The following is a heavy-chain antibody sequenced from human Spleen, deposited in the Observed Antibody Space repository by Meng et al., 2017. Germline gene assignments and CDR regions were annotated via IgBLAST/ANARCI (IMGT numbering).Heavy chain of an antibody. CDR1: GGSFSDYY. D-gene: IGHD4-11*01. J-gene: IGHJ4*02. Sequence: SETLSLTCVVSGGSFSDYYWSWIRQPPGKGLEWIGEINHSGSTNYNPSLESRATISVDKSKNQFSLKLSSVTAADSAVYYCARGPTTMAHDFDYWGQGTLVTVSS. CDR2: INHSGST. V-gene: IGHV4-34*01. CDR3: ARGPTTMAHDFDY.